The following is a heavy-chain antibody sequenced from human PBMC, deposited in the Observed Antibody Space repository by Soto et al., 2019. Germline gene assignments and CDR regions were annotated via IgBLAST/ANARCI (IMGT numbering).Heavy chain of an antibody. CDR1: GFSLSTSGMC. V-gene: IGHV2-70*01. J-gene: IGHJ6*02. CDR2: IDWDDDK. Sequence: SGPTLVNPTQTLTLTCTFSGFSLSTSGMCVSWIRQPPGKALEWLALIDWDDDKYYSTSLKTRLTISKDTSKNQVVLTMANMDPVDTATYYCARIQLADPGGGPYYYYYGMDVWGQGTKVTVYS. D-gene: IGHD3-3*02. CDR3: ARIQLADPGGGPYYYYYGMDV.